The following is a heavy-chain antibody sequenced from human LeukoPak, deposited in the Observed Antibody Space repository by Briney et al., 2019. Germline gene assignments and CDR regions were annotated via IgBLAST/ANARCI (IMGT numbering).Heavy chain of an antibody. CDR3: ARGGAARPDF. V-gene: IGHV3-48*04. J-gene: IGHJ4*02. Sequence: PGGSLRLSCAASGFTFSNYGMNWVRQAPGKGLEWVSYISSKGRNINYADSVRGRFTISRDNAKSSLYLQMNSLRVEDRAVYYCARGGAARPDFWGQGTLVTVSA. D-gene: IGHD6-13*01. CDR2: ISSKGRNI. CDR1: GFTFSNYG.